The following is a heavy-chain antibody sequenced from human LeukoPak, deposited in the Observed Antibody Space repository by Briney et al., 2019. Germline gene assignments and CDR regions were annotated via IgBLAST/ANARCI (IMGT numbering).Heavy chain of an antibody. Sequence: GGSLRLSCAASGFTFSSYWMHWVRQAPGKGLVWVSRINRDGRSTSYADSVKGRFTISRDNAKNTLNLQMNSLRAEDMAVYYCARASGSYSFDYWGQGNLVTVSS. CDR3: ARASGSYSFDY. J-gene: IGHJ4*02. CDR1: GFTFSSYW. V-gene: IGHV3-74*01. CDR2: INRDGRST. D-gene: IGHD1-26*01.